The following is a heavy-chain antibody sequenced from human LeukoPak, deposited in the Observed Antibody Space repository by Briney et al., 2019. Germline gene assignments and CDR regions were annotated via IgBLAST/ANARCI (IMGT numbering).Heavy chain of an antibody. V-gene: IGHV4-59*08. Sequence: PSETLSLTCTVSGGSISSYYWSWIRQPPGKGLEWIGYIYYSGSTNYNPSLKSRVTISVDTSKNQFSLKLSSVTAADTAVYYCAGHGHWSGSYWVDYWGQGTLVTVSS. J-gene: IGHJ4*02. CDR2: IYYSGST. CDR3: AGHGHWSGSYWVDY. D-gene: IGHD1-26*01. CDR1: GGSISSYY.